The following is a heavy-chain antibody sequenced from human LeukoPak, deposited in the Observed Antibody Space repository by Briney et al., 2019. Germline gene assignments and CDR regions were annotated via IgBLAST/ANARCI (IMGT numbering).Heavy chain of an antibody. D-gene: IGHD1-14*01. CDR1: GGSVSSGPNY. CDR3: ARTDLTEDSEY. CDR2: IYYSGSN. Sequence: PSESLSLTCTVSGGSVSSGPNYWSWIRQPPGKGLEWIGYIYYSGSNNYNPSLKYRVTISADTSKNQFSLKLSSVTAADTTVYYCARTDLTEDSEYWGLGTLVTVSS. J-gene: IGHJ4*02. V-gene: IGHV4-61*01.